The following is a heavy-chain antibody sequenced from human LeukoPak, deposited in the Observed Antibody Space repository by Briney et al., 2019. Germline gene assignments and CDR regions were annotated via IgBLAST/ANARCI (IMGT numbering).Heavy chain of an antibody. D-gene: IGHD6-13*01. Sequence: GGSLRLSCAASGFIFSSHSMSWVRQAPGKGLEWVSAISGSGGSTYYADSVKGRFTISRDNSKNTLYLQMNSLRAEDTAVYYCAKPSSSWSYYFDYWGQGTLVTVSS. CDR2: ISGSGGST. J-gene: IGHJ4*02. CDR1: GFIFSSHS. CDR3: AKPSSSWSYYFDY. V-gene: IGHV3-23*01.